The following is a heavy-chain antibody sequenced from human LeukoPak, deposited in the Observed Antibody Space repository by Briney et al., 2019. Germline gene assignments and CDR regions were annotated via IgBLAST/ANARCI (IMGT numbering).Heavy chain of an antibody. CDR3: ARDASGAFFNWSDP. J-gene: IGHJ5*02. CDR2: IYHSGGT. CDR1: GGSLSSYY. V-gene: IGHV4-59*01. D-gene: IGHD3-3*02. Sequence: SETLSLTCIVSGGSLSSYYWSWIRQPPGKGLEWIGYIYHSGGTNYNPSLKRRVTMSVDTSKNQFALKLRSVTAADTAVYYCARDASGAFFNWSDPGGESTLVTVSS.